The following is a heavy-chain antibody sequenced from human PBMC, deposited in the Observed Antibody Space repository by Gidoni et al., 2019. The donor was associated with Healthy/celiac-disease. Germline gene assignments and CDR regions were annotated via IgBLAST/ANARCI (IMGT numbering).Heavy chain of an antibody. D-gene: IGHD3-16*02. V-gene: IGHV3-48*02. CDR3: ARASPYYDYVWGSYRYTKGAFDY. J-gene: IGHJ4*02. CDR2: ISSSSSTI. CDR1: GFNFSSYS. Sequence: EVQLVESGGGLVQPGGSLRLSCAASGFNFSSYSMNWVRQAPGKGLEWVSYISSSSSTIYYADSVKGRFTISRDNAKNSLYLQMNSLRDEDTAVYYCARASPYYDYVWGSYRYTKGAFDYWGQGTLVTVSS.